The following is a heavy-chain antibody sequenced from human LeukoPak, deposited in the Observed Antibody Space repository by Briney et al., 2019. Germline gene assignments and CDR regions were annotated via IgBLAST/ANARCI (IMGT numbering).Heavy chain of an antibody. Sequence: PSETLSLTCTVSGGSITSYYWSWIRQPPGKGLEWIGYIYYSGSTNYNPSLRSRATISVDTSKNQFSLKLTSVTAADTAVYYCERESVAVAGTVDYWGQGTLVTVSS. CDR3: ERESVAVAGTVDY. CDR1: GGSITSYY. V-gene: IGHV4-59*01. CDR2: IYYSGST. J-gene: IGHJ4*02. D-gene: IGHD6-19*01.